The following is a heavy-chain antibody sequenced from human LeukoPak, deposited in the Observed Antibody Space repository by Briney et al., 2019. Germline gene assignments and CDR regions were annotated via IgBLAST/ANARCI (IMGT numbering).Heavy chain of an antibody. V-gene: IGHV3-53*01. Sequence: GGSVRLSCEVSGFSVSSNYMTWVRQAPGKGLEWVSVLYSGGNTYYADSVKGRFTISRDNSKNTLYLRMNSLRAEDTAVYFCARENGRLGHSSMDVWGQGTTVTVSS. CDR3: ARENGRLGHSSMDV. J-gene: IGHJ6*02. CDR1: GFSVSSNY. D-gene: IGHD3-16*01. CDR2: LYSGGNT.